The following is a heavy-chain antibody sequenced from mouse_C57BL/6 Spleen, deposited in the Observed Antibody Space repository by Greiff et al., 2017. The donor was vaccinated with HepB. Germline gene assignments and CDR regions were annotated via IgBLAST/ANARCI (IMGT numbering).Heavy chain of an antibody. CDR2: ISSGGSYT. CDR3: ASGDGYYAWFAY. V-gene: IGHV5-6*01. J-gene: IGHJ3*01. D-gene: IGHD2-3*01. Sequence: EVQGVESGGDLVKPGGSLKLSCAASGFTFSSYGMSWVRQTPDKRLEWVATISSGGSYTYYPDSVKGRFTISRDNAKNTLYLQMSSLKSEDTAMYYCASGDGYYAWFAYWGQGTLVTVSA. CDR1: GFTFSSYG.